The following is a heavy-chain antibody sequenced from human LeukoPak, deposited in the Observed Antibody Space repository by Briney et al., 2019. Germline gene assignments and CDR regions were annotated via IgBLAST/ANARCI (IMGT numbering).Heavy chain of an antibody. V-gene: IGHV4-59*08. D-gene: IGHD2-8*02. Sequence: SETLSLTCTVSGGSISSYYWSRIRQPPGKGLEWIAYISDIGSINYNPSLKSRATISLDTSKNQLSLKLRSVTAADTAVYYCAGHHPRNTVDFWGQGTLVTVSS. CDR3: AGHHPRNTVDF. CDR1: GGSISSYY. J-gene: IGHJ4*02. CDR2: ISDIGSI.